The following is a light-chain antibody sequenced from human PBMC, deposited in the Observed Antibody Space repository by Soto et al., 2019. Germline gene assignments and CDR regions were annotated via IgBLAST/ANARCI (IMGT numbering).Light chain of an antibody. V-gene: IGKV1-5*03. CDR1: QSISSW. Sequence: DIQMTQSPSTLSASVGDRVTITCRASQSISSWLAWYQQKPGKAPKLLIYKASSLESGVPSRFSGSGSGTEFTLAISSLQPDDFATYYCQQYTDYPSTFGQGTRLEIK. J-gene: IGKJ5*01. CDR3: QQYTDYPST. CDR2: KAS.